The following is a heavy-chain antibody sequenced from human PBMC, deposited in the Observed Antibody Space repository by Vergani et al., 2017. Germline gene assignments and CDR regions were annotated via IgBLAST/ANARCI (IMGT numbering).Heavy chain of an antibody. J-gene: IGHJ4*02. CDR3: ATGGYCSGGSCYGDDY. D-gene: IGHD2-15*01. CDR2: FDPEDGET. V-gene: IGHV1-24*01. CDR1: GFTLTELS. Sequence: QVQLVQSGAEVKKPGASVKVSCKVSGFTLTELSMPWVRQAPGKGLEWMGGFDPEDGETIYGQKFQGRVTMTEDTSTATAYMELSSLRSGDTAVYYCATGGYCSGGSCYGDDYWGQGTLVTVSS.